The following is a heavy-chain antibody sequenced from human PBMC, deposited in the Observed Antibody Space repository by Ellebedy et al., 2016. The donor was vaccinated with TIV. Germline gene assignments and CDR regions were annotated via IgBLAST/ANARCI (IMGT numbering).Heavy chain of an antibody. CDR2: ISGSGGSA. V-gene: IGHV3-23*01. CDR1: GFTSSSYG. Sequence: GGSLRLSXAASGFTSSSYGMSWVRQAPGKGLEWVSTISGSGGSAHYADSVKGRFTISRDNSKNTLYLQMDSLRADDTAIYYCAGNIAARPHFFDYWGQGTLVTVSS. D-gene: IGHD6-6*01. J-gene: IGHJ4*02. CDR3: AGNIAARPHFFDY.